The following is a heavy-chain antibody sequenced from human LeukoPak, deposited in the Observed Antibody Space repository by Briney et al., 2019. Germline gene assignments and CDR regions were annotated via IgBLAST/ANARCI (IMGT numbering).Heavy chain of an antibody. V-gene: IGHV4-59*01. D-gene: IGHD3-10*01. CDR2: IYYSGST. Sequence: SETLSLTCTVSGRSISSYYWSWIRQPPGKGLEWIGYIYYSGSTNSHRSLKSRVTISVDTSKNQFSLKLSSVTAADTAVYYCARVTYYYGAGSPGPYYGMDVWGQGTTVTVSS. J-gene: IGHJ6*02. CDR3: ARVTYYYGAGSPGPYYGMDV. CDR1: GRSISSYY.